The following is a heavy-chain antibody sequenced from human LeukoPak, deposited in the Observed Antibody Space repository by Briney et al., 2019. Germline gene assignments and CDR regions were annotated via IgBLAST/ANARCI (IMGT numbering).Heavy chain of an antibody. D-gene: IGHD1-26*01. CDR3: ANGLAASGNFLLRDYYYFIDV. CDR2: INGNGAAT. J-gene: IGHJ6*03. V-gene: IGHV3-23*01. Sequence: PGGSLRLSCAASGFTFSSYSMNWVRQAPGKGLEWVSTINGNGAATYYADSFKGRFLISRDDSKSTVYLRMNKLRVEDSGLYYCANGLAASGNFLLRDYYYFIDVWGKGTTVIVS. CDR1: GFTFSSYS.